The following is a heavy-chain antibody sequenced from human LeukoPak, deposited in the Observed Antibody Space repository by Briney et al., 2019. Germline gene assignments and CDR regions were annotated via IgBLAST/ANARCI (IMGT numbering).Heavy chain of an antibody. CDR1: GGSFSGYY. J-gene: IGHJ6*03. Sequence: YPSETLSLTCAVYGGSFSGYYWSWIRQPPGKGLEWIGEINHSGSTNYNPSLKSRVTISVDTSKNQFSLKLSSVTAADTAVYYCARGGSIFGVVNHYYYMDVWGKGTTVTVSS. CDR2: INHSGST. CDR3: ARGGSIFGVVNHYYYMDV. D-gene: IGHD3-3*01. V-gene: IGHV4-34*01.